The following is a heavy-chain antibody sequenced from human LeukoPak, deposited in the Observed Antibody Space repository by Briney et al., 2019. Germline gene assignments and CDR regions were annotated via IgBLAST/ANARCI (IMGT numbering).Heavy chain of an antibody. CDR3: ARGAPYYYDSSGYQDY. CDR1: GFTVSSNY. CDR2: IYSGGST. Sequence: GGSLRLSCAASGFTVSSNYMSWVRQAPGKGLEWVSVIYSGGSTYYADSVKGRFTISRHNSKNTLYLQMNSLRAEDTAVYYCARGAPYYYDSSGYQDYWGQGTLVTVSS. J-gene: IGHJ4*02. D-gene: IGHD3-22*01. V-gene: IGHV3-53*04.